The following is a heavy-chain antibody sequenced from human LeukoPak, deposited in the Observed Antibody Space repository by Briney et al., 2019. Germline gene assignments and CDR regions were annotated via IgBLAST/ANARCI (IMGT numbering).Heavy chain of an antibody. CDR2: IWYDGSNK. D-gene: IGHD6-13*01. CDR1: GFTFGSYG. Sequence: PGGSLRLSCAASGFTFGSYGVHWVRQAPGKGLEWVAVIWYDGSNKYYADSVKGRFTISRDNSKNTLYLQMNSLRAEDTAVYYCARGKGYSSSWNAFDIWGQGTMVTVSS. CDR3: ARGKGYSSSWNAFDI. J-gene: IGHJ3*02. V-gene: IGHV3-33*01.